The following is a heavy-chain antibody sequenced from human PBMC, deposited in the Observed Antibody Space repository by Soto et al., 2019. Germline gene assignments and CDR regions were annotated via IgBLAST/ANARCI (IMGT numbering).Heavy chain of an antibody. D-gene: IGHD3-22*01. V-gene: IGHV4-30-2*01. J-gene: IGHJ3*02. CDR2: IYHSGST. CDR3: ARQYSYYYDSSGYYGRAFDI. CDR1: GGSISSGGYS. Sequence: SETLSLTCAVSGGSISSGGYSWSWIRQPPGKGLEWIGYIYHSGSTYYNPSLKSRVTISVDRSKNQFSLMLSSVTAADTAVYYCARQYSYYYDSSGYYGRAFDIWGQGTMVTVSS.